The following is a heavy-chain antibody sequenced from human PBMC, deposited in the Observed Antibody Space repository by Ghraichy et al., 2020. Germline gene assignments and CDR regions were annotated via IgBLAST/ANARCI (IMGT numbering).Heavy chain of an antibody. J-gene: IGHJ6*02. V-gene: IGHV4-59*08. CDR3: ARLPSYYDSSGYSNYYYGMDV. Sequence: ESLNISCTVSGGSISSYYWSWIRQPPGKGLEWIGYIYYSGSTNYNPSLKSRVTISVDTSKNQFSLKLSSVTAAETAVYYCARLPSYYDSSGYSNYYYGMDVWGQGTTVTVSS. CDR2: IYYSGST. CDR1: GGSISSYY. D-gene: IGHD3-22*01.